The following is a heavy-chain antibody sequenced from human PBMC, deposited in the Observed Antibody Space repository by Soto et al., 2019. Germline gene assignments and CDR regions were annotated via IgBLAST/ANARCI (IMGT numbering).Heavy chain of an antibody. V-gene: IGHV3-7*01. J-gene: IGHJ3*02. D-gene: IGHD2-8*01. CDR2: IKGDGSEK. CDR3: PTLNKYASHGDAFDI. CDR1: GFTFSRYW. Sequence: GGSLRLSCAASGFTFSRYWMSWVRQAPGKGLEWVANIKGDGSEKYYVDSVKGRFTISRDNAKNSLYLQMNSLRAEDTAVYYCPTLNKYASHGDAFDIWGQGTMVTVSS.